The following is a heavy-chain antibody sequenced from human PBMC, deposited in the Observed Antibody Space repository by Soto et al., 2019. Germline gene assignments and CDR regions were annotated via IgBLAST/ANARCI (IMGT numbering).Heavy chain of an antibody. D-gene: IGHD3-22*01. CDR2: INRDGSEK. Sequence: PGGSLRLSCVASGFTFSNYWMSWVRQAPGKGLQWVANINRDGSEKYYVDSLKGRFTISRDNAENSLYLEMNTLRAEDTAVYYCARAPDGSGSYYYFDIWGQGTLVTVSS. V-gene: IGHV3-7*03. CDR1: GFTFSNYW. CDR3: ARAPDGSGSYYYFDI. J-gene: IGHJ4*02.